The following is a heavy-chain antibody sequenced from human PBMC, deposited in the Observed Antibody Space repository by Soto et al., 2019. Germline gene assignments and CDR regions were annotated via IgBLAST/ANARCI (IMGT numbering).Heavy chain of an antibody. CDR2: ISSGSKTI. V-gene: IGHV3-48*02. CDR3: AREDILGARSFDY. J-gene: IGHJ4*02. CDR1: GFTFSGYS. D-gene: IGHD1-26*01. Sequence: GGSLRLSCAASGFTFSGYSVNWVRQAPGKGLEWVSYISSGSKTIYYADSVKGRFTVSRDNARNSQYLQTNSLRDEDTAVYYCAREDILGARSFDYWGQGTLVTVSS.